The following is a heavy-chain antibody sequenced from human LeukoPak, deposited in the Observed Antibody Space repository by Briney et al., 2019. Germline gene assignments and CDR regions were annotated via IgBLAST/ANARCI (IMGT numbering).Heavy chain of an antibody. V-gene: IGHV6-1*01. CDR2: TYFRSKWYN. J-gene: IGHJ4*02. CDR1: GDSVSSNSAT. D-gene: IGHD2-21*02. CDR3: ATEKY. Sequence: SQTLSLTCAISGDSVSSNSATWNWIRQSPSRCLEWLGRTYFRSKWYNGYAVSMKGRITITPDTSKNQFSLQLHSVTPENTAVYYCATEKYWGQGTLVTVSS.